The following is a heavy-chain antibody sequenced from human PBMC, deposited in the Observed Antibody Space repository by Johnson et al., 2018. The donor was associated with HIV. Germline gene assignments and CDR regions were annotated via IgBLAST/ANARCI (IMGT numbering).Heavy chain of an antibody. J-gene: IGHJ3*02. D-gene: IGHD1-26*01. Sequence: QVQLVESGGGVVQPGRSLRLSCAASGFTFSSYGMHWVRQAPGKGLEWVAVISYDGSNKYYVDSVKGRFTISRDNSKNTLYLQMNSLRSEDTAVYYCARDRGWELLLGAFDIWGQGTMVTVSS. V-gene: IGHV3-30*03. CDR3: ARDRGWELLLGAFDI. CDR1: GFTFSSYG. CDR2: ISYDGSNK.